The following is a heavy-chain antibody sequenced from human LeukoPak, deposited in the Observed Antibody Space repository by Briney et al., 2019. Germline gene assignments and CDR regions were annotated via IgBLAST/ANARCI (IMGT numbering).Heavy chain of an antibody. CDR3: ARVPGGTGGAFDI. V-gene: IGHV3-74*01. D-gene: IGHD4-23*01. J-gene: IGHJ3*02. CDR2: VSNDGTST. Sequence: QPGGSLRLSCAASGFSLSSYWMHWVRQAPGKGLVWVSRVSNDGTSTNYADSVKGRFTISRDIAKNSLYLQMNSLRAEDTAVYYCARVPGGTGGAFDIWGQGTMVTVSS. CDR1: GFSLSSYW.